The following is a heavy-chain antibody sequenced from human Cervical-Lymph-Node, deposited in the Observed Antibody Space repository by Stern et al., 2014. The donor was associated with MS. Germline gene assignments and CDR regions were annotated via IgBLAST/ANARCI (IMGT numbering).Heavy chain of an antibody. V-gene: IGHV3-30*18. CDR2: ISYDGNKK. D-gene: IGHD5-12*01. CDR3: TKGGGSNHGTGAFDV. CDR1: GFIFSHYG. J-gene: IGHJ3*01. Sequence: VQLVASGGGVVQSGMSLRLSCAASGFIFSHYGMHWVRQAPGRGLEWVALISYDGNKKYYADPVKGRFTISRDNSKNTLHLHIDSLRSEDTSVYYCTKGGGSNHGTGAFDVWGQGTVVTVSS.